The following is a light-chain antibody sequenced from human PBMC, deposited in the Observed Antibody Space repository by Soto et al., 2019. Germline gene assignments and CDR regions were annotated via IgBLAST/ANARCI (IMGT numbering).Light chain of an antibody. CDR3: QTWGTDIDPDV. Sequence: QLVLTQPPSASASLGASVKLTCTLTSGHSRYAIAWHQQQPEKGPRFLMKVNSDGSHRKGDGIPDRFSGSSSGAERYLPISSLQPEDEADYYCQTWGTDIDPDVFGAGTKLTVL. V-gene: IGLV4-69*01. J-gene: IGLJ1*01. CDR2: VNSDGSH. CDR1: SGHSRYA.